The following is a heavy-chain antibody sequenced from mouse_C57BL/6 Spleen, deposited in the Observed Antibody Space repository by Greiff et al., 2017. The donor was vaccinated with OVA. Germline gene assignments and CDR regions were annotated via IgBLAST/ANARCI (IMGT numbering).Heavy chain of an antibody. CDR1: GYTFTVYW. J-gene: IGHJ4*01. CDR3: ARRGAEMDY. Sequence: QVQLQQSGAELMKPGASVKLSCNATGYTFTVYWLSWVKQRPGHVLECIGELFPGSGSTNYNEKFKGKATFTADTSSNTAYMQLSSLTTEDSAIYYCARRGAEMDYWGQGTSVTVSS. CDR2: LFPGSGST. V-gene: IGHV1-9*01.